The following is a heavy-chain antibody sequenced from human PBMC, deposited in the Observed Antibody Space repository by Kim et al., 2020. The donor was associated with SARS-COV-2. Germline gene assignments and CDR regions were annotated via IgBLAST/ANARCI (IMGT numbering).Heavy chain of an antibody. CDR3: ARELLLYSYAMDV. CDR2: INHSGTT. J-gene: IGHJ6*02. D-gene: IGHD3-22*01. V-gene: IGHV4-4*02. CDR1: GASISSNDW. Sequence: SETLSLTCAVSGASISSNDWWTWIRQPPVKGLEYIGMINHSGTTNYNPSLKSRVIISVDKSKNHFSLKLTSVTAADTAVYSCARELLLYSYAMDVWGQGTTVTVSS.